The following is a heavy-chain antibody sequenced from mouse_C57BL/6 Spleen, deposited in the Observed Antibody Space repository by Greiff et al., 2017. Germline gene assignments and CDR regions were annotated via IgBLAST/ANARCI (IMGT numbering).Heavy chain of an antibody. Sequence: VQLQQSGPELVKPGASVKISCKASGYAFSSSWMNWVKQRPGKGLEWIGRIYPGDGDTNYNGKFKGKATLTADRPPSTAYMQLSSLTSEDSAVDFWARQSYPAWFAYWGQGTLVTVSA. CDR2: IYPGDGDT. J-gene: IGHJ3*01. D-gene: IGHD6-1*01. CDR3: ARQSYPAWFAY. V-gene: IGHV1-82*01. CDR1: GYAFSSSW.